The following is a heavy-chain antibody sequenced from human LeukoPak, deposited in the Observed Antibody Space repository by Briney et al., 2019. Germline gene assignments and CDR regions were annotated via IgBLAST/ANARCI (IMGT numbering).Heavy chain of an antibody. D-gene: IGHD5-24*01. V-gene: IGHV4-4*08. CDR3: AREIIGRWLQSDAFDI. CDR1: GVSISSYS. J-gene: IGHJ3*02. CDR2: IYNTGST. Sequence: SETLSLTCTVSGVSISSYSWSWIRQPPGKGLEWIGYIYNTGSTNYNPSLKSRVTISVDTSKNQFSLRLSSVTAADTAVYYCAREIIGRWLQSDAFDIWGQGTMVTVSS.